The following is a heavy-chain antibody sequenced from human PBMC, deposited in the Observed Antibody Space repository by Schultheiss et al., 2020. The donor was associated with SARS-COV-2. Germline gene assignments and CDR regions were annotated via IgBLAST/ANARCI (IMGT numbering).Heavy chain of an antibody. J-gene: IGHJ4*02. CDR1: GGSISSSSYY. V-gene: IGHV4-39*07. CDR3: ARNRDQGFDS. Sequence: SQTLSLTCTVSGGSISSSSYYWGWIRQPPGKGLEWIGSIYYSGSTYYNPSLKSRPSISIDTSTNQFFLSLSSVTAADTAVYYCARNRDQGFDSWGQGTLVTVSS. CDR2: IYYSGST.